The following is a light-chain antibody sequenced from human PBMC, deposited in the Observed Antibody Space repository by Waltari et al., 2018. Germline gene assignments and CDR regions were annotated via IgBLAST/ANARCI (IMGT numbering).Light chain of an antibody. CDR3: ATWDDSLSGPV. Sequence: QSVLTQPPSASGTPGQGVSISCSGSDSNSGTYRVYWYQQLPGTAPKLLIYRNDQRPSGVPDLFSGSKSGTSASLAISGLHSEDEADYYCATWDDSLSGPVFGGGTKLTVL. CDR1: DSNSGTYR. J-gene: IGLJ3*02. V-gene: IGLV1-47*01. CDR2: RND.